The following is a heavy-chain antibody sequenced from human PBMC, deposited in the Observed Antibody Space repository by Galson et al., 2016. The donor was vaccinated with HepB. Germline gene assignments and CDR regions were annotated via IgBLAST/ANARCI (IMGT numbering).Heavy chain of an antibody. D-gene: IGHD2/OR15-2a*01. Sequence: SLRLSCAASGFRVSGNYMNWVRQAPGKGLEWVSIIYSGGRTYYADSVKGRFTISRDNSKNTVYLQMNSLRAEDTAVYYCARAYSRLGRWRLLYYFDYWGQGTLVTVSS. CDR3: ARAYSRLGRWRLLYYFDY. J-gene: IGHJ4*02. CDR2: IYSGGRT. V-gene: IGHV3-53*01. CDR1: GFRVSGNY.